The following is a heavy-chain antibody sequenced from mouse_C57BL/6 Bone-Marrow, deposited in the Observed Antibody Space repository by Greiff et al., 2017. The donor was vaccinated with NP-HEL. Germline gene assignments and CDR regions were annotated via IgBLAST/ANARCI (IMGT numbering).Heavy chain of an antibody. V-gene: IGHV1-69*01. J-gene: IGHJ2*01. CDR1: GYTFTSYW. CDR3: ARETTVDYFDY. D-gene: IGHD1-1*01. Sequence: VQLQQPGAELVMPGASVKLSCKASGYTFTSYWMHWVKQRPGQGLEWIGEIDPSDSYTNYNQKFKGKATLTVDKSSSTAYMQLSSLTSVDSAVYYCARETTVDYFDYWGQGTTLTVSS. CDR2: IDPSDSYT.